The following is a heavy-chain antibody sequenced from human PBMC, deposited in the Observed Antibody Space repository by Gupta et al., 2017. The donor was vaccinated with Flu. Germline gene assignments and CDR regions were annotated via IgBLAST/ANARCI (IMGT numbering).Heavy chain of an antibody. V-gene: IGHV4-31*03. J-gene: IGHJ4*02. CDR1: GGSICRGCYY. CDR2: IYASGST. Sequence: QVQLEESGQGLVLPSQTLSLTCTVSGGSICRGCYYWRWIRQRPGKGLVWIGYIYASGSTYYNPSLKSRLTISVDTSKNQFSLGLTSVTAADTAVYYCAREYTGYKMFDYWGQGTLVTVSS. CDR3: AREYTGYKMFDY. D-gene: IGHD3-9*01.